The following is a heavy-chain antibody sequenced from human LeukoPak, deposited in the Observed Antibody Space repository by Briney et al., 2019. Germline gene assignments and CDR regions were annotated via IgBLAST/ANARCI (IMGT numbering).Heavy chain of an antibody. Sequence: PSETLSLTRRVSGVSITATSFYWGWIRQPPGKGLEWIGTIRYTGSTYYNPSLKSRVTISVDTTRNQFALKLSSVTAADTAIYYCASRVVVIQYWGQGTLVTVSS. CDR1: GVSITATSFY. D-gene: IGHD3-22*01. CDR3: ASRVVVIQY. CDR2: IRYTGST. V-gene: IGHV4-39*01. J-gene: IGHJ4*02.